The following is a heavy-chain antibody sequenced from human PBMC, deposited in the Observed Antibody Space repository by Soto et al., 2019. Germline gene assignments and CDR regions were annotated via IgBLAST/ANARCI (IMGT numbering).Heavy chain of an antibody. J-gene: IGHJ4*02. D-gene: IGHD5-18*01. CDR1: GGSITSEGYY. Sequence: SETLSLTCTVSGGSITSEGYYWSWFRQLPGKGLEWIGDIYYSGTTYHNPSLRSRLTISGDASKNQFSLKLSSVTAADTALYYCARGRGYSYGPYYFDYWGQGTLVTVSS. V-gene: IGHV4-31*03. CDR3: ARGRGYSYGPYYFDY. CDR2: IYYSGTT.